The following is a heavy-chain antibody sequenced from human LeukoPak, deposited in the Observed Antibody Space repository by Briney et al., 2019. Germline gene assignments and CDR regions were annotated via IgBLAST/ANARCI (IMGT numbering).Heavy chain of an antibody. Sequence: GESLKISCKGSGYSFSTYWTAWVRQMPGKDLEWMGIIYPGDSDTRYSPSFQGQVTFSAAKSISTAYLQWSSLKASDTAMYYCARSGYSGYAVDYWGQGTLVTVSS. CDR3: ARSGYSGYAVDY. D-gene: IGHD5-12*01. J-gene: IGHJ4*02. V-gene: IGHV5-51*01. CDR2: IYPGDSDT. CDR1: GYSFSTYW.